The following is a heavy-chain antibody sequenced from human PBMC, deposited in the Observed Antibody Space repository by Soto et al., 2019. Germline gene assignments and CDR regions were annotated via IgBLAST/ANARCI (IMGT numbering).Heavy chain of an antibody. D-gene: IGHD6-19*01. J-gene: IGHJ5*02. CDR1: GDSVSSNSAA. V-gene: IGHV6-1*01. CDR3: ARTRAGYSSGWYLWFDP. CDR2: TYYRSKWYN. Sequence: SQTLSLTCVISGDSVSSNSAAWNWIRQSPSRGLEWLGRTYYRSKWYNDYAVSVKSRITINPDTSKNQFSLQLSSVTPEDTAVYYCARTRAGYSSGWYLWFDPWGQGTLVTVSS.